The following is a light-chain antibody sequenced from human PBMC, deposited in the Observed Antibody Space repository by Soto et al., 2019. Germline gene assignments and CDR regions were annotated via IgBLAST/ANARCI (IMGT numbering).Light chain of an antibody. V-gene: IGKV1-5*01. Sequence: DIQMTQSPSTLSASVGDRVTITCRASQSISSWLAWYQQKPGKAPKLLIYDASSLESGVPSRFSGSGSGTEFTLTISSLKPDDFETYYCQQYNSYSVTFGGGTKV. CDR3: QQYNSYSVT. CDR2: DAS. J-gene: IGKJ4*01. CDR1: QSISSW.